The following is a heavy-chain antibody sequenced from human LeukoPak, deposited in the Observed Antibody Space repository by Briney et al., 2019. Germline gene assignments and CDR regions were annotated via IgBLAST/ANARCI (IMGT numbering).Heavy chain of an antibody. V-gene: IGHV3-23*01. CDR3: AKDFKGAPDSPHWFDP. D-gene: IGHD1-14*01. CDR1: GFTFSDYY. Sequence: GGSLELSCAASGFTFSDYYMSWVRQAPGKGLEWVSAISGSGGSTYYADSVKGRFTISRDHSKTTLYLQMNSLRAEDTAVYYCAKDFKGAPDSPHWFDPWGQGTLVTVSS. J-gene: IGHJ5*02. CDR2: ISGSGGST.